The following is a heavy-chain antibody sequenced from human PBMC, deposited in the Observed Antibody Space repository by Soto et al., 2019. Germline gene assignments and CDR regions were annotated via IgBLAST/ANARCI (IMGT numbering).Heavy chain of an antibody. D-gene: IGHD5-12*01. V-gene: IGHV3-30-3*01. CDR2: ISHDGSNK. J-gene: IGHJ5*02. CDR1: GFTFSSYA. Sequence: GGSLRLSCAASGFTFSSYAMHWVCQAPGKGLERVAVISHDGSNKYYADSVKGRFTISRDNSKNTLYLQMNGLIAEDTAVYDCASSRGRDGYQRGLDPWGQGTLVTVSS. CDR3: ASSRGRDGYQRGLDP.